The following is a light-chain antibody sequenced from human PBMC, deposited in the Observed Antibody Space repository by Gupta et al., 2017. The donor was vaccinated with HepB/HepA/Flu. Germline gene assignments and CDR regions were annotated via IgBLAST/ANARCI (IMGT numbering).Light chain of an antibody. J-gene: IGLJ2*01. V-gene: IGLV1-47*01. CDR3: AAWDDSLSGVV. CDR2: RNT. Sequence: QSVLTQPPSESGTPGQRVAIPCSGSNSNIGGNYVYWYQQFPGTAPKLLIYRNTPRPSGVPARFSGSKSGTSASLAISGLRSEDEADYYCAAWDDSLSGVVFGGGTKLTVL. CDR1: NSNIGGNY.